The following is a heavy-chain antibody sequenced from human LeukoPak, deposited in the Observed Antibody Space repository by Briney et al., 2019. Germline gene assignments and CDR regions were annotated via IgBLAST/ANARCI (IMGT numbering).Heavy chain of an antibody. CDR1: GFTFDDYA. D-gene: IGHD5-24*01. CDR2: ISWNSGSI. Sequence: HPGRSLRLSCAASGFTFDDYAMHWVRQAPGKGLEWVSGISWNSGSIGYADSVKGRFTISRDNAKNSLYLQMNSLRAEDTALYYCAKGATRWLQPTIDYWGQGTLVAVSS. V-gene: IGHV3-9*01. J-gene: IGHJ4*02. CDR3: AKGATRWLQPTIDY.